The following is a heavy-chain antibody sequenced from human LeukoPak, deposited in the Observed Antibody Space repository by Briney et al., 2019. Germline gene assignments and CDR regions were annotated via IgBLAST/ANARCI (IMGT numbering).Heavy chain of an antibody. CDR2: IWYDGSKK. CDR1: GFTFSSYG. V-gene: IGHV3-33*01. J-gene: IGHJ6*03. Sequence: GGSLRLSCAASGFTFSSYGMHWVRQAPGKGLEGGAVIWYDGSKKYYADSVKGRFTISRDNSKNTLYLQMNSLRGEDTAVYYCARPKGLGSHYYYMDVWGKGTTVTVSS. CDR3: ARPKGLGSHYYYMDV. D-gene: IGHD1-26*01.